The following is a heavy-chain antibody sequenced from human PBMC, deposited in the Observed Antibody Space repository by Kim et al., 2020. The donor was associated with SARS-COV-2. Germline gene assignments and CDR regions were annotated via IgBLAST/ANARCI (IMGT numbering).Heavy chain of an antibody. D-gene: IGHD1-1*01. J-gene: IGHJ3*02. CDR2: IYYSGST. Sequence: SETLSLTCTVSGGSISSYYWSWIRQPPGKGLEWIGYIYYSGSTNYNPSPKSRVTISVDTSKNQFSLKLSSVTAADTAEYYCARSPTYNWNDGAFDIWGQGTMVTVSS. V-gene: IGHV4-59*13. CDR3: ARSPTYNWNDGAFDI. CDR1: GGSISSYY.